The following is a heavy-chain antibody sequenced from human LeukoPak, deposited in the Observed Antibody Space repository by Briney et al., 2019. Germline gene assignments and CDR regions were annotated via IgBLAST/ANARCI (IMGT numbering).Heavy chain of an antibody. CDR3: ARLSLRGFVDC. Sequence: SETLSLTCAVYGGSFSGYYWSWIRQPPGKGLEWIGEINHSGSTNYNPSLKSRVTISVDTSKNQFSLKLSSVTAADTAVYYCARLSLRGFVDCWGQGRLFTVSS. CDR2: INHSGST. J-gene: IGHJ4*02. CDR1: GGSFSGYY. D-gene: IGHD2-21*01. V-gene: IGHV4-34*01.